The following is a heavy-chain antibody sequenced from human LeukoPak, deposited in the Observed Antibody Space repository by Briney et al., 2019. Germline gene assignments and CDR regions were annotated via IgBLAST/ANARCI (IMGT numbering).Heavy chain of an antibody. CDR3: ARDGDAGKFDY. CDR2: IIPILGIA. Sequence: SVKVSCKASGGTFSSYAISWVRQAPGQGLEWMGRIIPILGIANYAQKFQGRVTITADKSTSTAYMELSSLRSEDTAVYYCARDGDAGKFDYWGQGTLVTVSS. D-gene: IGHD7-27*01. CDR1: GGTFSSYA. V-gene: IGHV1-69*04. J-gene: IGHJ4*02.